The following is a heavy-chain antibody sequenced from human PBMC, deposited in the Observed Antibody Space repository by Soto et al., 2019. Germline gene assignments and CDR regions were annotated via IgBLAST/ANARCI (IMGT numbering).Heavy chain of an antibody. V-gene: IGHV3-23*01. Sequence: EVQLLESGGGLVQPGGSLRLSCAASGFTFSSYAMSWVRQAPGKGLEWVSAISGSGGSTYYADSVKGRFTISRDNSKNTLDLQMNSLRAEDTAVYYCARDRFRGVIVLDYGMDVWGQGTTVTVSS. D-gene: IGHD3-16*02. CDR3: ARDRFRGVIVLDYGMDV. CDR1: GFTFSSYA. J-gene: IGHJ6*02. CDR2: ISGSGGST.